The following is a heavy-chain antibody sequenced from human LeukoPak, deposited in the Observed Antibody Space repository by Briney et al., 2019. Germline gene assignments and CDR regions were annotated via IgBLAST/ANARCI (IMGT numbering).Heavy chain of an antibody. Sequence: SETLSLTCTISGGSVSDYYWSWIRQSPGKGLEWIGYIYHTGSTSYNPSLKSRVTISVDTSKNQFSLKLSSVTAADTAVYYCARLLRCSGGSCYYFDYWGQGTLVTVSS. J-gene: IGHJ4*02. CDR1: GGSVSDYY. CDR3: ARLLRCSGGSCYYFDY. D-gene: IGHD2-15*01. V-gene: IGHV4-59*02. CDR2: IYHTGST.